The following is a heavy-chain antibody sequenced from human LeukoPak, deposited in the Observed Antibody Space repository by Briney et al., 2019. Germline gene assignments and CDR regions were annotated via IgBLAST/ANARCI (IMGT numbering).Heavy chain of an antibody. CDR1: GFTFSTYV. J-gene: IGHJ6*02. Sequence: GGSLRLSCAASGFTFSTYVMNWVRQAPGKGLEWVSTISDSGGSTYYADSVRGRFTISRDNSKSTLYLQMNSLRAEDTAVYYCGRYYVMDVWGQGTSVTVSS. V-gene: IGHV3-23*01. CDR2: ISDSGGST. CDR3: GRYYVMDV.